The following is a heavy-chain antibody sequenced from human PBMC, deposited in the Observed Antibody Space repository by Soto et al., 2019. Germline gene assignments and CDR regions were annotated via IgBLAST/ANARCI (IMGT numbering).Heavy chain of an antibody. CDR3: ASSSRKDYYFAMDA. CDR2: IYSGGTT. D-gene: IGHD6-6*01. V-gene: IGHV3-53*02. J-gene: IGHJ6*02. Sequence: EVQLVETGGGLIQPGGSLRLSCAASGFTVSSNDMSWVRQAPGKGLEWVSVIYSGGTTHDADSVKGRFTISRDNSKNTVYLQMNSLRVDDTAVYYCASSSRKDYYFAMDAWGQGTTVIVSS. CDR1: GFTVSSND.